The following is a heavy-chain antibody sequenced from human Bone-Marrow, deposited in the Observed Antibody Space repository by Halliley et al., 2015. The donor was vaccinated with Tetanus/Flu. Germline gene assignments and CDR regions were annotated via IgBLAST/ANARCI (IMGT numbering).Heavy chain of an antibody. V-gene: IGHV3-74*01. CDR2: IKSDGSSG. D-gene: IGHD1-26*01. CDR3: ARSKWEPYDS. Sequence: SLRLSCAASGFNFSTYWMHWVRQAPGKGLMWVSRIKSDGSSGTYADSVKGRFTISRDNAKNTLYLHMNNLRAEDTALYYCARSKWEPYDSWGQGTLVTVSS. J-gene: IGHJ4*02. CDR1: GFNFSTYW.